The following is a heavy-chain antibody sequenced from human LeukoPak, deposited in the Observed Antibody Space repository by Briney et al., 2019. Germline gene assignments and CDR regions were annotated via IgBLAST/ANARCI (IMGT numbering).Heavy chain of an antibody. CDR1: GFTFSSYS. CDR2: ITSSSSII. CDR3: ARVGLGHSPFDS. V-gene: IGHV3-48*01. J-gene: IGHJ4*02. Sequence: GGSLRLSCAASGFTFSSYSMNWVRQAPGKGLEWVSYITSSSSIIYYGDSVKGRFTVSRDNAENSLYLQMNSLRAEDTAVYYGARVGLGHSPFDSGGQGPLATVSS. D-gene: IGHD1-26*01.